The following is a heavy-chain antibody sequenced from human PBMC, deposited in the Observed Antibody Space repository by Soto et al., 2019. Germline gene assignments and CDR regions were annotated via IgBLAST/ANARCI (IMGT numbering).Heavy chain of an antibody. Sequence: SQTLLLASAISGESVPSNSAAWNWIRQSPSRGLEWLGRTYYRSKWYNDYAVSVKSRITINPDTSKNQFSLQLNSVTPEDTAVYYCARATTGSFDYWGQGPLVTVSS. J-gene: IGHJ4*03. CDR2: TYYRSKWYN. CDR3: ARATTGSFDY. CDR1: GESVPSNSAA. V-gene: IGHV6-1*01. D-gene: IGHD4-4*01.